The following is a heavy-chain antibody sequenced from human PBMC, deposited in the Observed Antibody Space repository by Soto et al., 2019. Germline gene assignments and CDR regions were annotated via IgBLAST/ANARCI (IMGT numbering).Heavy chain of an antibody. V-gene: IGHV4-4*02. D-gene: IGHD3-22*01. Sequence: QVQLQESGPGVVNPSGTLSLSCNISEDSSNNEWWSWVREAPGRGLEWIAEFHNDGYRNYNPSLKSRATISSDMSKNQFSLTVGSVTAADTAIYYCVRNGYNCLEVWDQATTATVSS. CDR2: FHNDGYR. J-gene: IGHJ6*02. CDR1: EDSSNNEW. CDR3: VRNGYNCLEV.